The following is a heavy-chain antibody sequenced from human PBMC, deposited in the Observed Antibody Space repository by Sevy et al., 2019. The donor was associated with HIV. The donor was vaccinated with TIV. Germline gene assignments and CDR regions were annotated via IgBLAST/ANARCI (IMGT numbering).Heavy chain of an antibody. CDR3: ARDRRSSGWYWFDP. CDR2: TYYTGNT. J-gene: IGHJ5*02. D-gene: IGHD6-19*01. CDR1: GDSISSYY. V-gene: IGHV4-59*01. Sequence: SETLSLTCTVSGDSISSYYWSWIRQPPGKGLEWIGFTYYTGNTNYNPSLKSRVTISVDTSKNQFSLQLSSVTAADTAVYYCARDRRSSGWYWFDPWGQGTLVTVSS.